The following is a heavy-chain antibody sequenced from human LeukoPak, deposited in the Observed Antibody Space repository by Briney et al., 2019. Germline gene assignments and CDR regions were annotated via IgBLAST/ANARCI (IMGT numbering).Heavy chain of an antibody. D-gene: IGHD6-13*01. CDR3: ARHGRGYSSSWYAFDI. CDR1: GYSLTSYW. CDR2: IYPGDSDT. J-gene: IGHJ3*02. V-gene: IGHV5-51*01. Sequence: GESLKISCKGSGYSLTSYWIGWVRQMPGKGLEWMGIIYPGDSDTRYSPSFQGQVTISADKSISTAYLQWSSLKASDTAMYYCARHGRGYSSSWYAFDIWGQGTMVTVSS.